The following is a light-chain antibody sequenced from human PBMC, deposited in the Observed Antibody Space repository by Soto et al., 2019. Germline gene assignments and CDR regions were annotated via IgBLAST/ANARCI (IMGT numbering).Light chain of an antibody. CDR2: EVI. CDR3: CSYVGSYSYV. CDR1: SSDVGGYNY. J-gene: IGLJ1*01. Sequence: QSALTQPASVSGSPGQSITISCTGTSSDVGGYNYVSWYQQHPGKAPKLMIYEVIKRPSGVPDRFSGSKSGNTASLTISGLLAEDEADYYCCSYVGSYSYVFGTGTKVTVL. V-gene: IGLV2-11*01.